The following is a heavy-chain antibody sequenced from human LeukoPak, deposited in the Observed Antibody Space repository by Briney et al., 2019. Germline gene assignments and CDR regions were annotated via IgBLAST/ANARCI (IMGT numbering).Heavy chain of an antibody. Sequence: PSETLSLTCTVSGGPISSSSYYWGWIRQPPGKGLEWIGSIYYSGSTYYNPSLKSRVTISVDTSKNQFSLKLSSVTAADTAVYYCARGRIIAAGGYFYYSGMDVWGQGTTVTVSS. CDR1: GGPISSSSYY. CDR3: ARGRIIAAGGYFYYSGMDV. D-gene: IGHD6-13*01. CDR2: IYYSGST. V-gene: IGHV4-39*01. J-gene: IGHJ6*02.